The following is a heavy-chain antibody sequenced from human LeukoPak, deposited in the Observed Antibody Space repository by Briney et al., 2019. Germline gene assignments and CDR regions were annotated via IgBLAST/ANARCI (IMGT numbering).Heavy chain of an antibody. Sequence: ASVKVSCKASGYTFTSYDINWVRQATGQGLEWMGWMNPNSGNTGYAQKFQGRVTMTKNTSISTAYMELSSLRSEDTAVYYCARGFTEWENINPSPYWGQGTLVTVSS. D-gene: IGHD1-26*01. CDR2: MNPNSGNT. CDR3: ARGFTEWENINPSPY. CDR1: GYTFTSYD. V-gene: IGHV1-8*01. J-gene: IGHJ4*02.